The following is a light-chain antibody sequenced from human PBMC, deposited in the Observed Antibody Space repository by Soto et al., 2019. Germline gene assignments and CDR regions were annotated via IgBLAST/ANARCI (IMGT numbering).Light chain of an antibody. V-gene: IGLV1-44*01. CDR3: EAWDDSLYGAV. J-gene: IGLJ2*01. CDR1: SSNIGANP. CDR2: YND. Sequence: QSVLTQPPSASGTPGQRVTISCSGSSSNIGANPINWYQQLPGTAPKLLIYYNDHRPSGVPDRFSASKSGTSASLAISGLQSEDEADYYCEAWDDSLYGAVLGGGTKLTVL.